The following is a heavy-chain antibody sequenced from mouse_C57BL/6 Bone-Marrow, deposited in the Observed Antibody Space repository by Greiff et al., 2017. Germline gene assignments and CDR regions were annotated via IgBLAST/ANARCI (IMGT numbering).Heavy chain of an antibody. J-gene: IGHJ3*01. V-gene: IGHV1-69*01. Sequence: QVQLQQPGAELVMPGASVKLSCKASGYTFTSYWMHWVKQRPGQGLEWIGEIDPSDSYTNYNQRFKGKSTLTVDKSSSTAYMQLSSLTSEDSAVYYCARRRYYGTWFAYWGQGTLVTVSA. CDR2: IDPSDSYT. D-gene: IGHD1-1*02. CDR3: ARRRYYGTWFAY. CDR1: GYTFTSYW.